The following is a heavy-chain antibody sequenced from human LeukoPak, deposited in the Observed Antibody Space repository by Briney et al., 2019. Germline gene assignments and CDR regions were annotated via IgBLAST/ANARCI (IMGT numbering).Heavy chain of an antibody. J-gene: IGHJ4*02. Sequence: GESLKISCKASGYTFSKNWIGWVRQMPGKGLEWMGWIYPDDADTRYSPSFQGQVTVSADKSISTAYLQWSSLKASDTAMYYCARQGLTFDYWGQGTLVTVSS. D-gene: IGHD3-16*01. V-gene: IGHV5-51*01. CDR1: GYTFSKNW. CDR3: ARQGLTFDY. CDR2: IYPDDADT.